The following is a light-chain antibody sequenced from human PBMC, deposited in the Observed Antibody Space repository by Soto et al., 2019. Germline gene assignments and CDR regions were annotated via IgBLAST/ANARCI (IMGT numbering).Light chain of an antibody. CDR2: RND. CDR3: ATWDDSLSGVV. J-gene: IGLJ2*01. V-gene: IGLV1-47*01. CDR1: SSNIGSNY. Sequence: QSVLTQPPSASGTPGQRVTISCSGSSSNIGSNYVYWYLHLPGAAPKLLIYRNDQRPSGVPDRFSGSKSGTSASLAIGGRRSEDEADYYCATWDDSLSGVVFGGGTKLTVL.